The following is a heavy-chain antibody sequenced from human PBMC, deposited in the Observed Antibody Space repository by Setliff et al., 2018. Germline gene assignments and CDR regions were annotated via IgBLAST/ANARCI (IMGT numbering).Heavy chain of an antibody. V-gene: IGHV1-69*05. Sequence: SVKVSCKASGGTFSSYGISWVRQAPGQGLEWMGGTIPIFGTTNYAQKFQGRVTIITDESTSTAYMELGSLTSADTAVYYCAREGVDTRSSTDYRYYMDVWG. J-gene: IGHJ6*03. CDR3: AREGVDTRSSTDYRYYMDV. CDR1: GGTFSSYG. D-gene: IGHD5-18*01. CDR2: TIPIFGTT.